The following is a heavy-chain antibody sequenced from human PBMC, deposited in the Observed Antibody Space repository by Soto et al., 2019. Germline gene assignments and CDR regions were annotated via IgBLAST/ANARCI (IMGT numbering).Heavy chain of an antibody. Sequence: EVQLLESGGGLVQPGGSLRLSCAASGFIFSSYAMSWVRQAPGKGLEWVSAISGSGGNTYYADSVKGPFTISRDTTKKTRYLQMNSLRGEATAVYYCAKVVFEYYDILTGYYTPLSFDYWGRGTLVTVSS. D-gene: IGHD3-9*01. CDR3: AKVVFEYYDILTGYYTPLSFDY. CDR2: ISGSGGNT. J-gene: IGHJ4*02. CDR1: GFIFSSYA. V-gene: IGHV3-23*01.